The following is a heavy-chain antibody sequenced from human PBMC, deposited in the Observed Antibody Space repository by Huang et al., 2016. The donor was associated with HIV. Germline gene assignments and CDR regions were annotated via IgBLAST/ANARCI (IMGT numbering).Heavy chain of an antibody. Sequence: QVHLVESGGGVVQQGGSLRFSCAASGFQLSGFGMHWVRQAPGRGLECAAGMLYDVRGQFDTDPVKGRFTIYRDKSENTLSLQMQGLRPDDTAVYYCAKESRWFSDFDHWGQGVLVSVSS. V-gene: IGHV3-30*18. CDR1: GFQLSGFG. CDR2: MLYDVRGQ. J-gene: IGHJ4*02. CDR3: AKESRWFSDFDH. D-gene: IGHD2-15*01.